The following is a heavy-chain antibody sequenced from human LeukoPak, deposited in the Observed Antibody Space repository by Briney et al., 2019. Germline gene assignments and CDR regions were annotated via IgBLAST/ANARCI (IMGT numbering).Heavy chain of an antibody. V-gene: IGHV3-74*01. Sequence: GGSLRLSCAASKFTFSSYWMHWVRQAPGKGPVWVSRIKSDGSTTYYADSVKGRFTISRDNAKNTLYLQMDSLRAEDTAVYYCARATLNTRNAFDIWGQGTMVTVSS. CDR3: ARATLNTRNAFDI. CDR2: IKSDGSTT. D-gene: IGHD2-15*01. CDR1: KFTFSSYW. J-gene: IGHJ3*02.